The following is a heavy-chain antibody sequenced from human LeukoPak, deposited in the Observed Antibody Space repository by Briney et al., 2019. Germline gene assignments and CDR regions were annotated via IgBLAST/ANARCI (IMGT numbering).Heavy chain of an antibody. D-gene: IGHD5-12*01. Sequence: GGSLRLSCAASGFTFSSYEMNWVRQAPGKGLEWVSYISSSGSTIYYADSVKGRFTISRENAKNSLYLQMNSLRAGDTAVYYCARGMDLSGYDHSFDYWGQGTLVTVSS. CDR2: ISSSGSTI. J-gene: IGHJ4*02. V-gene: IGHV3-48*03. CDR1: GFTFSSYE. CDR3: ARGMDLSGYDHSFDY.